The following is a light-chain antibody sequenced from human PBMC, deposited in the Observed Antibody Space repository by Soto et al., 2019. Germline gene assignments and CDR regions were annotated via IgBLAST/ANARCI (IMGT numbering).Light chain of an antibody. CDR2: SYD. CDR1: SSNIGGNT. CDR3: AAWDGSRNGYV. V-gene: IGLV1-44*01. J-gene: IGLJ1*01. Sequence: QSVLTQPPSASGTPGQRVTISCSTSSSNIGGNTVNWYQQVPGTAPKLLIYSYDQRPSGVPDRFSGSKSGTSASLAISGLQSEDEADYYWAAWDGSRNGYVFGTGPKVTVL.